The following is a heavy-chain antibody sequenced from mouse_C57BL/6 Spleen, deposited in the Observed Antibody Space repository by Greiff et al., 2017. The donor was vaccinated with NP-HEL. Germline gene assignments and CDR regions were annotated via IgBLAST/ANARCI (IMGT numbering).Heavy chain of an antibody. CDR3: ARIKKIVATHVDY. J-gene: IGHJ2*01. CDR2: TNPTNGRT. CDR1: GYTFTSYW. D-gene: IGHD1-1*01. Sequence: VQLQQSGAELVKAGASVKMSCKASGYTFTSYWMHWVKQRLGQGLEWFAETNPTNGRTYYNEKFKSKATLTVDKSSSTAYMLLSGPTFDDSAVYYCARIKKIVATHVDYWGQGTTLTVSS. V-gene: IGHV1S81*02.